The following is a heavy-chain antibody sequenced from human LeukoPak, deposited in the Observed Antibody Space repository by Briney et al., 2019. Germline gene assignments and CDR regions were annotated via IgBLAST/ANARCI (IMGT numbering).Heavy chain of an antibody. D-gene: IGHD6-13*01. CDR1: GGSLRSYY. CDR3: ARHISSSWSSPFDY. Sequence: SETLSLTCTVSGGSLRSYYWNWIRQPPGERLEWIGYIYHTGSTNYNPSLKSRMTISLDTSQNHFSLKLTSVTAADTAVYYCARHISSSWSSPFDYWGQGTLVTVSS. J-gene: IGHJ4*02. V-gene: IGHV4-59*01. CDR2: IYHTGST.